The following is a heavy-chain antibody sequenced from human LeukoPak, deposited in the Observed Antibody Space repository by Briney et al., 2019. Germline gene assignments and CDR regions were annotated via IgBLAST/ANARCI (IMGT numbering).Heavy chain of an antibody. V-gene: IGHV3-30*02. CDR1: GFTFSSYG. Sequence: GGSLRLSCAASGFTFSSYGMHWVRQAPGKGLEWVAFIRYDGSNKYYADSVKGRFTISRDNSKDTLYLQMNSLRAEDTAVYYCAKGPYGDYYFDYWGQGTLVTVSS. CDR2: IRYDGSNK. J-gene: IGHJ4*02. D-gene: IGHD4-17*01. CDR3: AKGPYGDYYFDY.